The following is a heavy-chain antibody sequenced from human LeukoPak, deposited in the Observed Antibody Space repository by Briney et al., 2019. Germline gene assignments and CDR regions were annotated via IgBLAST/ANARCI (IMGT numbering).Heavy chain of an antibody. Sequence: SVKVSCKASGGTFSSYAISWVRQAPGQGLEWMGGIIPIFGTANYAQKFQGRVTITADKSTGTAYMELSSLRSEDTAVYYCARVATRGYSSGWPFFDYWGQGTLSPSPQ. V-gene: IGHV1-69*06. CDR1: GGTFSSYA. J-gene: IGHJ4*02. D-gene: IGHD6-19*01. CDR2: IIPIFGTA. CDR3: ARVATRGYSSGWPFFDY.